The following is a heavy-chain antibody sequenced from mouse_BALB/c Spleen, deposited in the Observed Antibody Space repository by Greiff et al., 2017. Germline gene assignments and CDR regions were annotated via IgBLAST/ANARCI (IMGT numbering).Heavy chain of an antibody. CDR2: INSNGGST. CDR3: ARNYRYDEYYFDY. V-gene: IGHV5-6-3*01. D-gene: IGHD2-14*01. J-gene: IGHJ2*01. Sequence: DVMLVESGGGLVQPGGSLKLSCAASGFTFSSYGMSWVRQTPDKRLELVATINSNGGSTYYPDSVKGRFTISRDNAKNTLYLQMSSLKSEDTAMYYCARNYRYDEYYFDYWGQGTTLTVSS. CDR1: GFTFSSYG.